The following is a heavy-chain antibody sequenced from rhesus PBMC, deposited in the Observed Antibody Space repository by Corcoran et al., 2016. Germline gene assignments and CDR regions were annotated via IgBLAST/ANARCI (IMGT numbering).Heavy chain of an antibody. V-gene: IGHV4-80*01. CDR1: GDPFSSPW. Sequence: QVQLQESGPGLVKPSETLSLPCAVSGDPFSSPWWRCLRQPPGKGLGWIGEIDGNSGSTYYNTSLKSRVTISKEASKNQFSLKLSSVTAADTAVYYCARARYLLLDPLDYWGQGVLVTVSS. CDR2: IDGNSGST. CDR3: ARARYLLLDPLDY. J-gene: IGHJ4*01. D-gene: IGHD2-27*01.